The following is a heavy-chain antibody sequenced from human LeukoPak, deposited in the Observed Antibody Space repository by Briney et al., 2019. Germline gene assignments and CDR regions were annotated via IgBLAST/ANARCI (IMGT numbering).Heavy chain of an antibody. Sequence: PGGSQRLSCAASGFTFSSYGMHWVRQAPGKGLEWVAFIRYDGSNKYYADSVKGRFTISRDNSKNTLYLQMNSLRAEDTAVYYCAKGLVVVAATPLQFDYWGQGTLVTVSS. J-gene: IGHJ4*02. CDR3: AKGLVVVAATPLQFDY. D-gene: IGHD2-15*01. CDR2: IRYDGSNK. V-gene: IGHV3-30*02. CDR1: GFTFSSYG.